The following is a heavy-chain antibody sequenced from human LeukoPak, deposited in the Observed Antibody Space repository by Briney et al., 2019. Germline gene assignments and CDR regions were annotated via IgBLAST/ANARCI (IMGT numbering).Heavy chain of an antibody. D-gene: IGHD2-2*01. J-gene: IGHJ5*02. V-gene: IGHV1-18*01. CDR2: ISAYNGNT. CDR3: ARDLPAIPAAMGNWFDP. CDR1: GYTFTGYG. Sequence: ASVKVSCKASGYTFTGYGISWVRQAPGQGLEWMGWISAYNGNTNYAQKLQGRVTMTTDTSTSTAYMELRSLRSDDTAVYYCARDLPAIPAAMGNWFDPWGQGTLVTVSS.